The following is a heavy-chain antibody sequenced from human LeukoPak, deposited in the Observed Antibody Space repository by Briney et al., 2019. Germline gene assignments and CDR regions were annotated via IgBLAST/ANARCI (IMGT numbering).Heavy chain of an antibody. J-gene: IGHJ4*02. CDR3: ANGIAAAGHVNLFDY. V-gene: IGHV3-23*01. CDR1: GFTFSSYA. D-gene: IGHD6-13*01. Sequence: PGGSLRLSCAASGFTFSSYAMSWVRQAPGKGLEWVSAISGSGGSTYYADSVKGRFTISRDNSKNTLYLQMNSLRAEDTAVYYCANGIAAAGHVNLFDYWGQGTLVTVSS. CDR2: ISGSGGST.